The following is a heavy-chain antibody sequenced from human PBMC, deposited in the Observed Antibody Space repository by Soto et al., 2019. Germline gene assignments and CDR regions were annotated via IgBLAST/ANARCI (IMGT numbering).Heavy chain of an antibody. J-gene: IGHJ4*02. CDR3: AKSEGISMIGRGLGYFDY. V-gene: IGHV3-23*01. D-gene: IGHD3-22*01. CDR2: ISGSGGST. CDR1: GFTFSSYA. Sequence: PGGSLRLSCAASGFTFSSYAISWSRQAPGKGLAWVSAISGSGGSTYYADSVKGRFTISRDNSKNTMYLQMNSLRAEDTAVYYCAKSEGISMIGRGLGYFDYWGKGTLVTVSS.